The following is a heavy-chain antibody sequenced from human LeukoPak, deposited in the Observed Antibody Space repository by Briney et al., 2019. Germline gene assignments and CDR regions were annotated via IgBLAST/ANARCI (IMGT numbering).Heavy chain of an antibody. CDR3: ARAPYCSSTSCYPSWFDP. Sequence: SETLSLTCAVSGGSIISGTYSWGWIRQPPGKGLEWIGYICHSGSTYYNPSLKSRVTISVDESKNQFSLKLSSVTAADTAVYYCARAPYCSSTSCYPSWFDPWGQGTLVTVSS. CDR1: GGSIISGTYS. D-gene: IGHD2-2*01. CDR2: ICHSGST. V-gene: IGHV4-30-2*01. J-gene: IGHJ5*02.